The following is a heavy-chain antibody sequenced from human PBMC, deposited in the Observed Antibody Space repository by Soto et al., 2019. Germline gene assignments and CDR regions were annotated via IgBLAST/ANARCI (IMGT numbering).Heavy chain of an antibody. CDR1: GGSISSYY. CDR2: IYYSGST. Sequence: PSETLSLTCTVSGGSISSYYWSWIRQPPGKGLEWIGYIYYSGSTNYNPSLTSRVTISVDTSRNQFSLNLSSVTAADTAIYYCARESFFCSGGSCDRYFDYWGQGTQVTVSS. V-gene: IGHV4-59*12. CDR3: ARESFFCSGGSCDRYFDY. D-gene: IGHD2-15*01. J-gene: IGHJ4*02.